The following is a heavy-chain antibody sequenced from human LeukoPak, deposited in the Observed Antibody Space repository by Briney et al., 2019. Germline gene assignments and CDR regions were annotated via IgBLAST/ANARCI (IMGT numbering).Heavy chain of an antibody. CDR1: GGSLSGHY. J-gene: IGHJ4*02. CDR2: INHSGST. Sequence: QPSETLSLTCAVYGGSLSGHYWSWIRQPPGKGLEWIGEINHSGSTNYNPSLRSRVTISVDTSKNQFSLKLSSVTAADTAVYYCASSAAEYLYFFDYWGQGTLVTVSS. D-gene: IGHD6-13*01. V-gene: IGHV4-34*01. CDR3: ASSAAEYLYFFDY.